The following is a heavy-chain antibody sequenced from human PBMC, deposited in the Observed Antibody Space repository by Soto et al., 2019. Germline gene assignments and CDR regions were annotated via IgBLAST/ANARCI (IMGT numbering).Heavy chain of an antibody. CDR3: ARADFSMKY. V-gene: IGHV3-48*02. D-gene: IGHD3-3*01. CDR2: ISSSSSNI. J-gene: IGHJ4*02. Sequence: GGSLRLSCAASGFTFSTYSMNWVRQAPGKGLECVAYISSSSSNIYYADSVKGRFTISRDNAKNSLYLQLNSLRDEDTAVYYCARADFSMKYWGQGTLVTVSS. CDR1: GFTFSTYS.